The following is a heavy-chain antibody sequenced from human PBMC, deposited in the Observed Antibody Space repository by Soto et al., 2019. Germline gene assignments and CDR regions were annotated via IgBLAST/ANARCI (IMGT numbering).Heavy chain of an antibody. CDR3: AREGNLGRWIQPLDS. CDR2: IHYNGNT. CDR1: GGSISSGAYY. J-gene: IGHJ4*02. Sequence: SETLSLTCTVSGGSISSGAYYWSWIRQPPGKGLEWIGNIHYNGNTKYSPSLKSRVTMSVDTSKSHFSLKLISVTTADTAVYFCAREGNLGRWIQPLDSWGQGTLVTVSS. D-gene: IGHD2-2*03. V-gene: IGHV4-61*03.